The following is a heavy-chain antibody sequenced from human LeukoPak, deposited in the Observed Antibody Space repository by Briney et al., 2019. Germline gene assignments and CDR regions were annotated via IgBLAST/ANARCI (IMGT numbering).Heavy chain of an antibody. J-gene: IGHJ3*02. Sequence: VASVKVSCKASGYTFTGYYMHWVRQAPGQGLEWMGWINPNSGGTNYAQKFQGWVTMTRDTSISTAYMELSSLRSEDTAVYYCARGLGDDFWSGPHAFDIWGQGTMVTVSS. CDR1: GYTFTGYY. CDR2: INPNSGGT. D-gene: IGHD3-3*01. CDR3: ARGLGDDFWSGPHAFDI. V-gene: IGHV1-2*04.